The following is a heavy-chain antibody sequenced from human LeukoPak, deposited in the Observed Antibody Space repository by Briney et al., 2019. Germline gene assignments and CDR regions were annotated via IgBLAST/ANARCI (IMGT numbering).Heavy chain of an antibody. CDR3: AKAYCSSTSCYDEDYYYYYYMDV. CDR1: GFTFSSYW. V-gene: IGHV3-7*03. CDR2: IKQDGSEK. J-gene: IGHJ6*03. D-gene: IGHD2-2*01. Sequence: TGGSLRLSCAASGFTFSSYWMSWVRQAPGKGLEWVANIKQDGSEKYYVDSVKGRFTISRDNSKNTLYLQMNSLRAEDTAVYYCAKAYCSSTSCYDEDYYYYYYMDVWGKGTTVTISS.